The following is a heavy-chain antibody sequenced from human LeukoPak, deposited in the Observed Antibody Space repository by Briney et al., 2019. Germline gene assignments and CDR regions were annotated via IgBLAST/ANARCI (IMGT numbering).Heavy chain of an antibody. CDR3: ALLMYDSSGYYIDY. CDR2: IYHSGST. V-gene: IGHV4-4*02. D-gene: IGHD3-22*01. Sequence: KTSGTLSLTCAASGGSISSSNWWSWVRQPPGKGLEWIGEIYHSGSTNYNPSLKSRVTISVEKSKNQFSLKLSFETAEDTAEYYCALLMYDSSGYYIDYWGQGTLVTVSS. J-gene: IGHJ4*02. CDR1: GGSISSSNW.